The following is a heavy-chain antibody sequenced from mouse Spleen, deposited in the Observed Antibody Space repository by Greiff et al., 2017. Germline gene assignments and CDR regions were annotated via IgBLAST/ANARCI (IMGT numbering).Heavy chain of an antibody. D-gene: IGHD1-2*01. CDR1: GFNIKDYY. J-gene: IGHJ2*01. CDR2: IDPEDGET. V-gene: IGHV14-2*01. CDR3: AASLLRLFYFDY. Sequence: EVQLVESGAELVKPGASVKLSCTASGFNIKDYYMHWVKQRTEQGLEWIGRIDPEDGETKYAPKFQGKATITADTSSNTAYLQLSSLTSEDTAVYYCAASLLRLFYFDYWGQGTTLTVSS.